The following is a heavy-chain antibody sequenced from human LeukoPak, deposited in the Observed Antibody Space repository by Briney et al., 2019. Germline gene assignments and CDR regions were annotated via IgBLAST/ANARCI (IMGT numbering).Heavy chain of an antibody. CDR3: AREGSSSSSESDAFDI. V-gene: IGHV7-4-1*02. Sequence: ASVKVSCKASGYSFTRYGMNWIGQAPGQGLEWMGWINTNTGNPTYAQGFTGRVVFYLDTSVSTAYLQISSLKAEDTAVYYCAREGSSSSSESDAFDIWGQVTMVTVSS. D-gene: IGHD6-6*01. CDR1: GYSFTRYG. CDR2: INTNTGNP. J-gene: IGHJ3*02.